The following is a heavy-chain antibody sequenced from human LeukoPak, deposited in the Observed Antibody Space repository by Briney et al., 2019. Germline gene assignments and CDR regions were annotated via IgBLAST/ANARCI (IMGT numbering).Heavy chain of an antibody. CDR1: GFTFSDYY. Sequence: GGSLRLSCAASGFTFSDYYMSWIRQAPGKGLEWVSYISDSSGYTKDADSVKGRFTISRDNAKKSLYLQMNSLRAEDTAVYYCARDRVSGSYVFDIWGQGTMVTVSS. J-gene: IGHJ3*02. CDR3: ARDRVSGSYVFDI. CDR2: ISDSSGYT. D-gene: IGHD1-26*01. V-gene: IGHV3-11*06.